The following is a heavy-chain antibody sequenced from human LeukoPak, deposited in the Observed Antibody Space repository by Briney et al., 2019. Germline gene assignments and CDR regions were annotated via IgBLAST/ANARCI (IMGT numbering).Heavy chain of an antibody. Sequence: ASVKVSCKASGYNFTNYAIHWVRQAPGQRLEWIGWINAGNGNTKYSQKVQGRVTITRDTSASTAYMELGSLRSEDTAVYYCAVISSVVRALTGESWGQGTQVTVSS. CDR3: AVISSVVRALTGES. CDR1: GYNFTNYA. V-gene: IGHV1-3*01. CDR2: INAGNGNT. D-gene: IGHD3-10*01. J-gene: IGHJ5*02.